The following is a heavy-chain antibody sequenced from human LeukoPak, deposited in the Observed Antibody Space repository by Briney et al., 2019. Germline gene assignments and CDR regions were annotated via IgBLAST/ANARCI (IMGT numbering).Heavy chain of an antibody. J-gene: IGHJ4*02. CDR1: GFTFSNYD. V-gene: IGHV3-30*02. CDR3: ARYSSSAGEIDY. CDR2: IRYDGSDK. Sequence: GGSLRLSCAASGFTFSNYDIHWVRQAPGKGLEWVAFIRYDGSDKYYADSVKGRFTISRDNAKNSLYLQMNSLRAEDTAVYYCARYSSSAGEIDYWGQGTLVTVSS. D-gene: IGHD6-6*01.